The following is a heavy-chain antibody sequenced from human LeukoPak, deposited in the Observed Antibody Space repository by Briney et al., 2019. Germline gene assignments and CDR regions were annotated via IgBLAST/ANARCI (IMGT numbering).Heavy chain of an antibody. J-gene: IGHJ6*03. Sequence: PSETLSLTCTVSGGSISSYYWSWIRQPPGKGLEWIGEINHSGSTNYNPSLKSRVTISVDTSKNQFSLKLSSLTAADTAVYYCARCYYDSSGYYLSGYYYYMDVWGKGTTVTVSS. CDR3: ARCYYDSSGYYLSGYYYYMDV. CDR1: GGSISSYY. D-gene: IGHD3-22*01. CDR2: INHSGST. V-gene: IGHV4-34*01.